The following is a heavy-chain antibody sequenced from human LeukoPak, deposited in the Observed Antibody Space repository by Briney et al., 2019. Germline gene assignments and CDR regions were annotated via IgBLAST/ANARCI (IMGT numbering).Heavy chain of an antibody. V-gene: IGHV4-4*07. CDR3: SRGRYCSADICSGGDAFDI. Sequence: SETLSLTCTVSGGSINNYYWSWIRQPAGKGLEWIGRIYTRGSTNYNPSLKSRVTMSVDTSKNQFSLKLSSVTAADTAVYYCSRGRYCSADICSGGDAFDIWGQGTMVSVSS. J-gene: IGHJ3*02. CDR2: IYTRGST. CDR1: GGSINNYY. D-gene: IGHD2-15*01.